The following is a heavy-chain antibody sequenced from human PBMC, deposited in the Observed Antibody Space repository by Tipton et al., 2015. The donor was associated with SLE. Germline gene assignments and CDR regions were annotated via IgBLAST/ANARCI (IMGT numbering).Heavy chain of an antibody. D-gene: IGHD3-16*02. CDR1: GGSISSSSYY. V-gene: IGHV4-39*07. Sequence: TLSLTCTVSGGSISSSSYYWGWIRQPPGKGLGWIGSITYSGSTYYNPSLKSRVTISVDTSKNQFSLKLNSVTAADTAVYYCARHIFGSYPYFDYWGQGTLVTVSS. CDR3: ARHIFGSYPYFDY. CDR2: ITYSGST. J-gene: IGHJ4*02.